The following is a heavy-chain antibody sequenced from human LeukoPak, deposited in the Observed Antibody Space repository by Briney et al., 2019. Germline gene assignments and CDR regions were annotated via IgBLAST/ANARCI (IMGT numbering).Heavy chain of an antibody. D-gene: IGHD4-17*01. CDR1: DGSVPSYY. J-gene: IGHJ4*02. Sequence: SETLSLTCTVSDGSVPSYYWSWIRQPPGKGLEWIGEINRSGSIYYNPSLKSRVTISVDTSKNQFSLKISFVTAADTAVYYCALGDNYGDYEVDYWGQGTLVTVSS. V-gene: IGHV4-34*01. CDR3: ALGDNYGDYEVDY. CDR2: INRSGSI.